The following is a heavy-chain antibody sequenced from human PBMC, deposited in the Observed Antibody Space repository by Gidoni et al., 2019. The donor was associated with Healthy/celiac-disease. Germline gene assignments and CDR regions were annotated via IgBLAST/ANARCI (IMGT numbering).Heavy chain of an antibody. D-gene: IGHD3-22*01. CDR1: GFTFSSYG. CDR2: ISYDGSNK. V-gene: IGHV3-30*18. Sequence: QVQLVESGGGVVQPGRSLRLSCAASGFTFSSYGMHWVRQAPGKGLEWVAVISYDGSNKYYADSVKGRFTISRDNSKNTLYLQMNSLRAEDTAVYYCAKPITMIVVARGGDAFDIWGQGTMVTVSS. J-gene: IGHJ3*02. CDR3: AKPITMIVVARGGDAFDI.